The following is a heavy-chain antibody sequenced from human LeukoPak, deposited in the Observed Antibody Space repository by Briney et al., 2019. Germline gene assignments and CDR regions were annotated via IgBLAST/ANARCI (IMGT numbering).Heavy chain of an antibody. J-gene: IGHJ5*02. CDR2: INPNSGGT. Sequence: ASVKVSCKASGYTFTAYYMHWVRQAPGQGLEWMGWINPNSGGTNYAQKVQGRVTMTRDTSISTAYMELSRLRSDDTAVYYCARTLIAAAATEFDPWGQGTLVTVSS. D-gene: IGHD6-13*01. CDR3: ARTLIAAAATEFDP. V-gene: IGHV1-2*02. CDR1: GYTFTAYY.